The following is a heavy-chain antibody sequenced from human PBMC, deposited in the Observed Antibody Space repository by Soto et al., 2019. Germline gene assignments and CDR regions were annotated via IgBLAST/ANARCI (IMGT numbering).Heavy chain of an antibody. Sequence: QVQLVESGGGVVQPGRSLRLSCAASGFTFSSYGMHWVRQAPGKGLEWVAVIWYDGSNKYYADSVKGRFTISRDNSKNXLYLQMNSLRAEDTAVYYCARDSGDGYNYHAGIDYWGQGTLVTVSS. V-gene: IGHV3-33*01. D-gene: IGHD5-12*01. CDR2: IWYDGSNK. CDR1: GFTFSSYG. CDR3: ARDSGDGYNYHAGIDY. J-gene: IGHJ4*02.